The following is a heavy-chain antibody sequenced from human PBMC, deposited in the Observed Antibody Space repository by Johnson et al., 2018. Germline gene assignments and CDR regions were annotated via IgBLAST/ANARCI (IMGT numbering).Heavy chain of an antibody. CDR3: AKDGWELLAFDI. Sequence: QVQLVESGGGVVQXGRSLRLXCAASGFTFSSYGMHWVRQAPGKGLEWVAVISYDGSNKYYADSVKGRFTISRDNSKNTLYLQMNSLRAEDTAVYYCAKDGWELLAFDIWGQGTMVTVSS. CDR1: GFTFSSYG. J-gene: IGHJ3*02. CDR2: ISYDGSNK. D-gene: IGHD1-26*01. V-gene: IGHV3-30*18.